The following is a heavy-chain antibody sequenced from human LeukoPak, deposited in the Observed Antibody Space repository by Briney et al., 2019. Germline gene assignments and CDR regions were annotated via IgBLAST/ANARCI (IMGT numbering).Heavy chain of an antibody. CDR2: ISGSGGST. J-gene: IGHJ6*02. V-gene: IGHV3-23*01. CDR1: GFTFTSYA. D-gene: IGHD2-15*01. Sequence: GGSLRLSCAVSGFTFTSYAMSWVRQAPGKGLEWVSTISGSGGSTYYADSVKGRFTISRDNSKNTLYLQMNSLRAEDTAVYYCARPDFYCSGGSCYSDYYYYYGMDVWGQGTTVTVSS. CDR3: ARPDFYCSGGSCYSDYYYYYGMDV.